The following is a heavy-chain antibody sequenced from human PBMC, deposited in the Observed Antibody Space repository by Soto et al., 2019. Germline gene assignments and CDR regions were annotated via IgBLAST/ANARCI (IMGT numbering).Heavy chain of an antibody. CDR2: IDPSDSYT. CDR1: GYSFNSYW. J-gene: IGHJ6*02. D-gene: IGHD1-1*01. Sequence: PGESLKISCKGSGYSFNSYWISWVRQMPGKGLEWMGRIDPSDSYTNYSPSFQGHVTISADKSISTAYLQWSSLKASDTAMYYCARHAGTTEYYYGMDVWGQGTTVTVSS. V-gene: IGHV5-10-1*01. CDR3: ARHAGTTEYYYGMDV.